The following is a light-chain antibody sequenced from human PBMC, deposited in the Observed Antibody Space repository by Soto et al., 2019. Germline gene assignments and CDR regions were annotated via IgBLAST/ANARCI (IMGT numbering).Light chain of an antibody. CDR2: EVT. V-gene: IGLV2-18*02. CDR1: STDVGSYNR. CDR3: ISYTTTSTPV. J-gene: IGLJ2*01. Sequence: QSALTQPPSVSGSPGQSVTISCTGTSTDVGSYNRVSWYQQPPGTAPKLMIFEVTNRPSGVPDRFSGSKSGNTASLTISGLQAEDEADYYCISYTTTSTPVFGGGTKLTVL.